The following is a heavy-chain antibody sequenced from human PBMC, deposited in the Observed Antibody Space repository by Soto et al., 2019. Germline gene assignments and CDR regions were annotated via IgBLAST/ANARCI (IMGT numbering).Heavy chain of an antibody. V-gene: IGHV4-31*03. CDR3: ASEGGIVGATGADY. CDR1: GGSISSGGYY. CDR2: IYYSGST. D-gene: IGHD1-26*01. J-gene: IGHJ4*02. Sequence: QVQLQESGPGLVKPSQTLSLTCTVSGGSISSGGYYWSWIRQHPGKGLEWIGYIYYSGSTYYNPSVKSRVTISVDTSKNQFSLKLSAVTAADTAVYDCASEGGIVGATGADYWGQGTLVTVSS.